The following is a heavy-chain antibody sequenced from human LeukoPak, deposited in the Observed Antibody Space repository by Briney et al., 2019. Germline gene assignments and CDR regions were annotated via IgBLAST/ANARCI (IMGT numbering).Heavy chain of an antibody. CDR2: IYYSGST. CDR1: GGSISSGGYY. Sequence: SETLSLTCDVSGGSISSGGYYWSWIRQHPGKGLEWIGYIYYSGSTYYNPSLKSRVTISVDTSKNQFSLKLSSVTAADTAVYYCARDLPLRPYYFDYWGQGTLVTVSS. D-gene: IGHD4-17*01. CDR3: ARDLPLRPYYFDY. V-gene: IGHV4-31*11. J-gene: IGHJ4*02.